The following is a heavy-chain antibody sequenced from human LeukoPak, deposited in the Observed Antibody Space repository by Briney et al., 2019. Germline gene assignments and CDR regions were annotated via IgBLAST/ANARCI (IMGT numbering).Heavy chain of an antibody. CDR1: GGSFSGYY. D-gene: IGHD6-13*01. Sequence: SETLSLTCAVYGGSFSGYYWSWVRQPPGKGLEWIGEINHSGSTNYNPSLKSRVTISVDTSKNQFSLRLSSVTAADTAVYYCARGIAAGVDYWGQGTLVTVSS. V-gene: IGHV4-34*01. CDR3: ARGIAAGVDY. J-gene: IGHJ4*02. CDR2: INHSGST.